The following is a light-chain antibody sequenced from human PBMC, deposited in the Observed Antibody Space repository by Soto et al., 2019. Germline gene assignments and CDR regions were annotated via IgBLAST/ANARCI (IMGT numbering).Light chain of an antibody. CDR3: QQSFTTPWT. Sequence: DIQMTQSPSSLSASVGDRVTITCRASQGISSNLNWYQQKPGKAPNLVIYGASNLRSGVPSRFSGSGSGTDFALIISSLQPEDFATYHCQQSFTTPWTFGQGTKVEIK. CDR2: GAS. J-gene: IGKJ1*01. CDR1: QGISSN. V-gene: IGKV1-39*01.